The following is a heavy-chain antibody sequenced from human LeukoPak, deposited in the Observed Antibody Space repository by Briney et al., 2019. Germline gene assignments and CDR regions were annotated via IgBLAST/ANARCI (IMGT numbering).Heavy chain of an antibody. V-gene: IGHV1-18*01. J-gene: IGHJ6*03. CDR3: ARGTEDTAMVTNYYYYMDV. Sequence: GASVKVSCKASVYTFTSYGISWVRQAPGQGLEWMGWISAYNGNTNYAQTLQGRVTMTTDTSSSTAYMELRSLRSDDTAVYYCARGTEDTAMVTNYYYYMDVWGKGTTVTVSS. D-gene: IGHD5-18*01. CDR2: ISAYNGNT. CDR1: VYTFTSYG.